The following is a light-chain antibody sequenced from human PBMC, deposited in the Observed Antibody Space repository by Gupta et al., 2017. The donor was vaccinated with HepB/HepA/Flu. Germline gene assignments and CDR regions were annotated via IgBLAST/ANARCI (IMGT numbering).Light chain of an antibody. CDR1: RSDIGTYNL. J-gene: IGLJ3*02. CDR3: CAVTGSSSVM. Sequence: QSALTQPASVSGAPGQSITISCTGTRSDIGTYNLVSWYQQDPAKAHILVVYKVNERPAGIASRFSVSKSGNTASLTISGRQEEDEADYYCCAVTGSSSVMFGGGTKLTDL. CDR2: KVN. V-gene: IGLV2-23*02.